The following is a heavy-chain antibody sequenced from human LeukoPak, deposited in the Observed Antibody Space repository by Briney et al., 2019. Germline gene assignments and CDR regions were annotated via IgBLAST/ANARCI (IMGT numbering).Heavy chain of an antibody. CDR3: ARGPSSGWYLSQFDY. D-gene: IGHD6-19*01. J-gene: IGHJ4*02. CDR2: INPNSGGT. Sequence: ASVKVSRKASGYTFTGYYMHWVRQAPGQGLEWMGWINPNSGGTNYPQKFQGRVTMTRDTSISTAYMDLSRLRSDDTAVYYCARGPSSGWYLSQFDYWGQGTLVTVSS. V-gene: IGHV1-2*02. CDR1: GYTFTGYY.